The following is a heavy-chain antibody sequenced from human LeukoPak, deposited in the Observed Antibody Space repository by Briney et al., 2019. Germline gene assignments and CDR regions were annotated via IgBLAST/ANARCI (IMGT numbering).Heavy chain of an antibody. D-gene: IGHD2-21*02. V-gene: IGHV4-39*07. J-gene: IGHJ2*01. CDR1: GGSISSSSYY. Sequence: PSETLSLTCTVSGGSISSSSYYWGWIRQPPGKGLEWIGSIYYSGSTYYNPSLKSRVTISVDTSKNQFSLKLSSVTAADTAVYYCARDPTSTIYCGGDCLPPAHWYFDLWGRGTLVTVSS. CDR3: ARDPTSTIYCGGDCLPPAHWYFDL. CDR2: IYYSGST.